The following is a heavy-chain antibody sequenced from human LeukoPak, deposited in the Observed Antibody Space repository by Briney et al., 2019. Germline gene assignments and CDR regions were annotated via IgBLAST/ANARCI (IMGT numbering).Heavy chain of an antibody. CDR2: INWNGGST. D-gene: IGHD5-18*01. V-gene: IGHV3-20*04. CDR1: GFTFDDYG. J-gene: IGHJ4*02. Sequence: GGSLRLSCAASGFTFDDYGMSWVRQAPGKGLEWVSGINWNGGSTGYADSVKGRFTISRDNAKNSLYLQMNSLRAEDTAVYYCARESRGYNYQFSDYWGQGTLVTVSS. CDR3: ARESRGYNYQFSDY.